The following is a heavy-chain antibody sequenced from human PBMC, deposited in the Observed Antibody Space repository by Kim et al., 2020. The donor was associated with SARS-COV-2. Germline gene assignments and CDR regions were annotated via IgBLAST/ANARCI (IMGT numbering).Heavy chain of an antibody. CDR3: AKEPDHWLVDGYFAF. J-gene: IGHJ2*01. Sequence: GGSLRLSCATSGFIFSNYAMPWIRQAPGKGLEWVAAFSFDENVEYYADSVKGRFTISRDTSNNTLFLHMNGLRGDDTAVYFCAKEPDHWLVDGYFAFWGR. D-gene: IGHD6-19*01. CDR2: FSFDENVE. CDR1: GFIFSNYA. V-gene: IGHV3-30*18.